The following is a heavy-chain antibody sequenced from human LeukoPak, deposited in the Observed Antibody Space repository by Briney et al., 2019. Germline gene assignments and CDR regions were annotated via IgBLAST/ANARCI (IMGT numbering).Heavy chain of an antibody. J-gene: IGHJ3*02. V-gene: IGHV1-69*13. CDR3: ARQGGGDAFDI. CDR1: GGTFSSYA. D-gene: IGHD3-16*01. Sequence: SVKVSCKASGGTFSSYAISWVRQAPGKGLEWMGGIIPIFGTANYAQRFQGRVTITADESTSTAYMELSSLRSEDTAVYYCARQGGGDAFDIWGQGTMVTVSS. CDR2: IIPIFGTA.